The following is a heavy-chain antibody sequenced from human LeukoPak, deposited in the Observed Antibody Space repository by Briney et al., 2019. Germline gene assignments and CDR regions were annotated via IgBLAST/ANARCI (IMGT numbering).Heavy chain of an antibody. CDR3: AREGWELLGGFDY. J-gene: IGHJ4*02. V-gene: IGHV3-21*05. CDR2: ISSSSSYI. CDR1: GFTFSSYE. D-gene: IGHD1-26*01. Sequence: KSGGSLRLSCAASGFTFSSYEMNWVRQAPGKGLEWVSYISSSSSYIYYAESVKGRFTISRDNAKKSVYLEMNSLRAEDTAVYYCAREGWELLGGFDYWGQGTLVTVSS.